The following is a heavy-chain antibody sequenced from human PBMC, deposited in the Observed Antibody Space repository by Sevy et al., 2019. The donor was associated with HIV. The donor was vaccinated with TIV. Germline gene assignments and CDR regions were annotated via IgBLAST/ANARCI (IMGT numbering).Heavy chain of an antibody. D-gene: IGHD3-3*01. Sequence: ASVKVSCKASGGTFSSYAISWVRQAPGQGLEWMGGIIPIFGTANYAQKFQGRVTITADESTSTAYMELGSLRSEDTAVYYCASSNYDFWSGSPANPRYYYYYGMDVWGQGTTVTVSS. CDR1: GGTFSSYA. V-gene: IGHV1-69*13. CDR3: ASSNYDFWSGSPANPRYYYYYGMDV. CDR2: IIPIFGTA. J-gene: IGHJ6*02.